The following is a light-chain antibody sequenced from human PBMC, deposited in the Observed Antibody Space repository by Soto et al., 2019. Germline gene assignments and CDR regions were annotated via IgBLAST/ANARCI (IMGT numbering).Light chain of an antibody. Sequence: ETVVTQSPATLSLSPGERATLSCRASQSVGTRLEWYQQKPGQAPRLLINSASNRATGIPARFSGSGAGTDFTLTISSLEAEDVAVYDGHQSSNWPDTFGPGTKREIK. V-gene: IGKV3-11*01. J-gene: IGKJ2*01. CDR2: SAS. CDR1: QSVGTR. CDR3: HQSSNWPDT.